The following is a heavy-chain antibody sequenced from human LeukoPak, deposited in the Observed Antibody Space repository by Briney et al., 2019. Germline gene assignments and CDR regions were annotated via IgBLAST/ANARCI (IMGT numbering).Heavy chain of an antibody. CDR1: GFTFSSYE. Sequence: GGSLRLSCAASGFTFSSYEMNWVRQAPGKELEWISYISGSGGIMFYADSVKGRFTISRDNAKNSVYLQMSSLKAEDTAVYYCAREYPDNGDGWGYWGQGTLVTVSS. CDR2: ISGSGGIM. CDR3: AREYPDNGDGWGY. V-gene: IGHV3-48*03. D-gene: IGHD1-1*01. J-gene: IGHJ4*02.